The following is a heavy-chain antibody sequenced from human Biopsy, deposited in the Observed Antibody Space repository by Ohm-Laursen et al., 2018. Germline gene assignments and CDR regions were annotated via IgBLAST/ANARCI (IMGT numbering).Heavy chain of an antibody. CDR1: RDSFINYW. V-gene: IGHV5-51*03. J-gene: IGHJ5*01. CDR2: IYPEDSDT. Sequence: GESLRISCKGSRDSFINYWLGWVRQMPGKGLEFMGIIYPEDSDTRYSPSFQGQVIISVNMSISTADLQWSSLKASDSGMYYCLRPGSPRHCSGCYCATGWFDSWGQGTLVTVSS. CDR3: LRPGSPRHCSGCYCATGWFDS. D-gene: IGHD3-22*01.